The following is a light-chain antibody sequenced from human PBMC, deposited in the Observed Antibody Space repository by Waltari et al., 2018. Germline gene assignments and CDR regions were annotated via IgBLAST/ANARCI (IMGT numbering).Light chain of an antibody. V-gene: IGKV3-15*01. Sequence: IVMTQSPDTLSVSPGDRPTLSCRASQNVTRNLAWYQQKRGQAPRLLISGASARAAGIPPRFSGGGSGTEFTLTISSLQSEDFAVYYCQHYNNWPRTFGQGTKVEIK. CDR3: QHYNNWPRT. CDR2: GAS. J-gene: IGKJ1*01. CDR1: QNVTRN.